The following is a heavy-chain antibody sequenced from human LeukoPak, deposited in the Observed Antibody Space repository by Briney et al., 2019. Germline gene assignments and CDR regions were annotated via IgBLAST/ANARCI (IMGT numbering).Heavy chain of an antibody. Sequence: SVKVSCKASGFTFTSSAVQWVRQARGQRLEWIGWIVVGSGNTNYAQKFQERVTITRDMSTSTAYMELSSLRSEDTAVYYCAAVGYSGYDSGAFDIWGQGTMVTISS. CDR1: GFTFTSSA. J-gene: IGHJ3*02. CDR3: AAVGYSGYDSGAFDI. D-gene: IGHD5-12*01. V-gene: IGHV1-58*01. CDR2: IVVGSGNT.